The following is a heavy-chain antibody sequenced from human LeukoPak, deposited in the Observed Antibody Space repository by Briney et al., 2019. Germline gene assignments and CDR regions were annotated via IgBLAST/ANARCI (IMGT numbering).Heavy chain of an antibody. CDR1: GFTVDDYA. CDR3: AKDLAAAYGGVDY. D-gene: IGHD6-13*01. CDR2: ISWNSGSI. J-gene: IGHJ4*02. Sequence: PGGSLRLSCAPSGFTVDDYAMHWVRQAPGKGLEWVSGISWNSGSIGYADSVKGRFTTSRDNAKNSLYLQMNSLRAEDTALYYCAKDLAAAYGGVDYWGQGTLVTVSS. V-gene: IGHV3-9*01.